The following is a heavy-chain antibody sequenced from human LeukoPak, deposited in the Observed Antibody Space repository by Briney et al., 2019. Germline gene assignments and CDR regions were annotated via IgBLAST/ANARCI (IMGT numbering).Heavy chain of an antibody. Sequence: GRSLRLSCAASGFTFDDYAMHWVRQAPGKGLEWVSGISWNSGSIGYADSVKGRFTISRDNAKNSLYLHMNSLRAEDTAVYYCARDKPSPPSYYAFDIWGQGTMVTVSS. J-gene: IGHJ3*02. CDR1: GFTFDDYA. D-gene: IGHD2-2*01. CDR3: ARDKPSPPSYYAFDI. V-gene: IGHV3-9*01. CDR2: ISWNSGSI.